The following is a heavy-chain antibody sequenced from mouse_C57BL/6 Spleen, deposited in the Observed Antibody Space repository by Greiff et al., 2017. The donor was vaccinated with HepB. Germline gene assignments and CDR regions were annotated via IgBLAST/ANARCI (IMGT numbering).Heavy chain of an antibody. V-gene: IGHV2-4*01. Sequence: VHLVESGPGLVQPSQSLSITCTVSGFSLTSYGVHWVRQPPGKGLEWLGVIWSGGSTDYNAAFISRLSISKDNSKSQVFFKMNSLQADDTAIYYCAKKGGLYAMDYWGQGTSVTVSS. CDR1: GFSLTSYG. J-gene: IGHJ4*01. CDR3: AKKGGLYAMDY. CDR2: IWSGGST.